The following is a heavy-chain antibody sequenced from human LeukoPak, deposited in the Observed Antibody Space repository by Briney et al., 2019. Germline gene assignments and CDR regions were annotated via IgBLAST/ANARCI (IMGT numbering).Heavy chain of an antibody. V-gene: IGHV3-23*01. D-gene: IGHD3-9*01. J-gene: IGHJ5*02. CDR2: ISGSGGST. Sequence: PGGSLRLSCAASGFTFSSYGMSWVRQAPGKGLEWVSAISGSGGSTYYADSVKGRFTISRDNSKNTLYLQMNSLRAEDTAVYYCAKDTTRHFDWLLSHGEAGFDPWGQGTLVTVSS. CDR3: AKDTTRHFDWLLSHGEAGFDP. CDR1: GFTFSSYG.